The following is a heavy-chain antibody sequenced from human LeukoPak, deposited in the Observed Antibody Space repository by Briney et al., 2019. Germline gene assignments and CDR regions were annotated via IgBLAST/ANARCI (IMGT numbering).Heavy chain of an antibody. CDR1: GSSLSELS. CDR3: AAGRPYSLLDY. V-gene: IGHV1-24*01. Sequence: GASVKVSCTGSGSSLSELSLYWVRQAPGKGLEWMGGFDVIDSETFYAQKFQGRVTMTEDSSRDTAYMELRSLTSDDTALYYCAAGRPYSLLDYWGQGTLVTVSS. J-gene: IGHJ4*02. CDR2: FDVIDSET. D-gene: IGHD5-18*01.